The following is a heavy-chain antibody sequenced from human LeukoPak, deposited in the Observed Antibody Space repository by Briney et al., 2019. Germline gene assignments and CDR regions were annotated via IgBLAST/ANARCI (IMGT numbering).Heavy chain of an antibody. V-gene: IGHV3-21*01. D-gene: IGHD4/OR15-4a*01. Sequence: GGSLRLSCAASGFTFSSYSMNWVRQAPGKGLEWVSSISSSSSYIYYADSVKGRFTISRDNAKNSLYLQMNSLRAEDTAVYYCARNGAQAARFNWGQGTLVTVSS. J-gene: IGHJ4*02. CDR3: ARNGAQAARFN. CDR1: GFTFSSYS. CDR2: ISSSSSYI.